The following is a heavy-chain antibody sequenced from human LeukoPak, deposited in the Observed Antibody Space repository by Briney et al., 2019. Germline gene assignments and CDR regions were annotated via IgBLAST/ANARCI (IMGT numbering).Heavy chain of an antibody. J-gene: IGHJ5*02. CDR2: INHSGST. D-gene: IGHD2-2*02. CDR1: GGSFSGYY. Sequence: SETLSLTCAVYGGSFSGYYWSWIRQPPGKGLEWIGEINHSGSTNYNPSLKSRVTISVDTSKNQFSLKLSSVTAADTAVYYCARSLGVVPAAINNWFDPWGQGTLVTVSS. CDR3: ARSLGVVPAAINNWFDP. V-gene: IGHV4-34*01.